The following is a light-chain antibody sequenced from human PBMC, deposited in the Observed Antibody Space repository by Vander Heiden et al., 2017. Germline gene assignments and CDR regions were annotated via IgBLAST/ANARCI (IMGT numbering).Light chain of an antibody. V-gene: IGLV3-21*02. Sequence: SYVLTQPPSVSVAPGQKASITCGGYNIGSKSVHWYQQKPGQAPVLVVYDDIARPSGIPERFSGSNSGNTATLTVSRVEAGDEADYYCQVWDNGSDHYVFGTGTKVTVL. J-gene: IGLJ1*01. CDR2: DDI. CDR1: NIGSKS. CDR3: QVWDNGSDHYV.